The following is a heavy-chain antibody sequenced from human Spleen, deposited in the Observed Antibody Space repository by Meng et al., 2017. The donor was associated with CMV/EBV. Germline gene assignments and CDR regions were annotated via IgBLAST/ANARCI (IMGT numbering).Heavy chain of an antibody. CDR3: AKSDGDFVFSFDY. CDR1: GSTFSSDA. J-gene: IGHJ4*02. Sequence: AASGSTFSSDAMSWVRQAPGEGLEWVSVIYSGGSSTYYADSVKGRFTISRDNSKNTLYLQMNSLRAEDTAVYYCAKSDGDFVFSFDYWGQGTLVTVSS. D-gene: IGHD4-17*01. CDR2: IYSGGSST. V-gene: IGHV3-23*03.